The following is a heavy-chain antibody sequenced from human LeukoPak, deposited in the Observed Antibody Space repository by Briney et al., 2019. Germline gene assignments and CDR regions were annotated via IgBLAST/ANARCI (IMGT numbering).Heavy chain of an antibody. J-gene: IGHJ3*02. D-gene: IGHD3-16*01. V-gene: IGHV3-30*03. CDR3: ARGEPYYDPAFDI. CDR2: ISYDGSNK. CDR1: GFTFSSYG. Sequence: PGGSLRLSCAASGFTFSSYGMHWVRQAPGKGLEWVAVISYDGSNKYYADSVKGRFTISRDNAKNSLYLQMNSLRAEDTAVYYCARGEPYYDPAFDIWGQGTMVTVSS.